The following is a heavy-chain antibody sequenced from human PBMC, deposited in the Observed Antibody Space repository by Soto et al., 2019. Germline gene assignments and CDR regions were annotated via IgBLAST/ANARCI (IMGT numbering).Heavy chain of an antibody. CDR3: GSSVLTTFPTVDR. CDR2: ISSSGSNI. Sequence: LRLSCAASGFSFTDHYTIWIRQAPGKGLEFISYISSSGSNIYYADSVKGRFTISRDKLKNSLYLQMNSLRPEDTATYFCGSSVLTTFPTVDRWGKGTRVTVSS. D-gene: IGHD3-16*01. CDR1: GFSFTDHY. V-gene: IGHV3-11*01. J-gene: IGHJ5*02.